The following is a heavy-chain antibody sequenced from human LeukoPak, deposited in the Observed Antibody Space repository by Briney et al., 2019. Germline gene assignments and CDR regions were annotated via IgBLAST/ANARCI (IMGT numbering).Heavy chain of an antibody. CDR3: AKDEGRFYYYGMDV. Sequence: GGSLRLSCAASGFTFSSYAMSWVRQAPGKGLEWVSAISGSGGSTYYADSVKGRFTISRDSSKNTLYLQMNSLRAEDTAVYYCAKDEGRFYYYGMDVWGQGTTVTVSS. CDR2: ISGSGGST. CDR1: GFTFSSYA. D-gene: IGHD3-10*01. V-gene: IGHV3-23*01. J-gene: IGHJ6*02.